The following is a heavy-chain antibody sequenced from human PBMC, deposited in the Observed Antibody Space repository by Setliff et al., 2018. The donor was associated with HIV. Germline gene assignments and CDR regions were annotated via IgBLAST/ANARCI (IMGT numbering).Heavy chain of an antibody. Sequence: SETLSLTCVVYRGSFSDYYWTWIRQPPGKGLEWIGEISPRGRTYYSPSLKIRVTLSADTSKNQLSLRLSSVTAVDTGVYYCAKTVPHSTAQDAFDIRGQGTMVTVSS. CDR2: ISPRGRT. J-gene: IGHJ3*02. V-gene: IGHV4-34*01. CDR3: AKTVPHSTAQDAFDI. D-gene: IGHD2-2*01. CDR1: RGSFSDYY.